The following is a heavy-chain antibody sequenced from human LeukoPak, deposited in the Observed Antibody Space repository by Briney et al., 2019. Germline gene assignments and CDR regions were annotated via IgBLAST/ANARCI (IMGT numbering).Heavy chain of an antibody. V-gene: IGHV3-23*01. D-gene: IGHD3-22*01. CDR1: GFTFDDYA. CDR3: AKSPPRITMIVVAAD. CDR2: ISGSGGST. Sequence: GGSLRLSCAASGFTFDDYAMHWVRQAPGKGLEWVSAISGSGGSTYYADSVKGRFTISRDNSKNTLYLQMNSLRAEDTAVYYCAKSPPRITMIVVAADWGQGTLVTVSS. J-gene: IGHJ4*02.